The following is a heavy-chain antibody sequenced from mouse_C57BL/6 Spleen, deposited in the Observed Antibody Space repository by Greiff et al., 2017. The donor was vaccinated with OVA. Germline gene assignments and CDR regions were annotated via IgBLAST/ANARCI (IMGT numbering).Heavy chain of an antibody. D-gene: IGHD2-3*01. J-gene: IGHJ3*01. CDR3: ARSGDGYYFFAY. CDR2: IDPSDSYT. V-gene: IGHV1-59*01. Sequence: VQLQQPGAELVRPGTSVKLSCKASGYTFTSYWMHWVKQRPGQGLEWIGVIDPSDSYTNYNQKLKGKATLTVDTSSSTAYMQLSSLTSEDSAVYYCARSGDGYYFFAYWGQGTLVTVSA. CDR1: GYTFTSYW.